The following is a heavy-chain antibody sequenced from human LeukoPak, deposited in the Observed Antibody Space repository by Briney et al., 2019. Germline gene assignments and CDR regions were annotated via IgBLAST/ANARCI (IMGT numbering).Heavy chain of an antibody. CDR1: GFKFDAYA. D-gene: IGHD6-19*01. CDR3: AKVRGTYSSGFYFDS. CDR2: ISWNGGFM. J-gene: IGHJ4*02. V-gene: IGHV3-9*01. Sequence: SLRLSCAASGFKFDAYAIHWVRQPPGKGLEWVSIISWNGGFMDYADSVKGRFTISRDNVQNSVYLDMNSLRPEDTAFYFCAKVRGTYSSGFYFDSWGQGTLVTVSS.